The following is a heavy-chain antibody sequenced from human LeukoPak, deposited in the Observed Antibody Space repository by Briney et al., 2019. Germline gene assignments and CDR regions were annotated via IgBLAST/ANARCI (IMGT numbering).Heavy chain of an antibody. D-gene: IGHD3-3*01. CDR1: GYTFTGYY. CDR3: ARDELRYYDFWSGYYTENGY. J-gene: IGHJ4*02. CDR2: INPNSGGT. Sequence: GESLKISCKGSGYTFTGYYMHWVRQAPGQGLEWMGWINPNSGGTNYAQKFQGRVTMTRDTSISTAYMELSRLRSDDTAVYYCARDELRYYDFWSGYYTENGYWGQGTLVTVSS. V-gene: IGHV1-2*02.